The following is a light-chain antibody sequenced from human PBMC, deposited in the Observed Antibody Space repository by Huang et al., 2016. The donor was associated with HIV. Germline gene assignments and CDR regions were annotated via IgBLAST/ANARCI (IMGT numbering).Light chain of an antibody. V-gene: IGKV3-15*01. CDR3: QQYESWPPLT. Sequence: EMVMTQSPDTLSVSPGERATLSCRASQSVRDKLAWYQQKPGQAPRLLLHATSTRAAGVPARFSGSVSGTEFTLTISSLQSEDCGVYYCQQYESWPPLTFGGGTKVEIK. J-gene: IGKJ4*01. CDR2: ATS. CDR1: QSVRDK.